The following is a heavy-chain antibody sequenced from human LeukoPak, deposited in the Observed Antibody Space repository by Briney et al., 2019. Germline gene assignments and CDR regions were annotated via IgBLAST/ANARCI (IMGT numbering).Heavy chain of an antibody. D-gene: IGHD3-10*01. CDR2: ISSYNGNT. CDR1: GYTFTSYG. J-gene: IGHJ4*02. CDR3: ARHTLYGSGSYYVYYFDY. V-gene: IGHV1-18*01. Sequence: ASVKVSFKASGYTFTSYGISWVRQAPGQGREWMGWISSYNGNTNYAQKLQGRVTMTTDTSTSAAYMELRSLRSDDTAVYYCARHTLYGSGSYYVYYFDYWGQGTLVTVSS.